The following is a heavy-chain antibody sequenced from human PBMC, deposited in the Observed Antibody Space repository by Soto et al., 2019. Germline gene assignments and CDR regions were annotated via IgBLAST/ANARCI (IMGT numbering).Heavy chain of an antibody. J-gene: IGHJ6*02. CDR2: INPNSGGT. D-gene: IGHD3-3*01. CDR3: AIGGSDDFWSGVNYGMDV. V-gene: IGHV1-2*04. Sequence: ASVKVSCKASGYTFTGNYMHWVRQAPGQGLEWMGWINPNSGGTNYAQKFQGWVTMTRDTSISTAYMELSRLRSDDTAVFFFAIGGSDDFWSGVNYGMDVCGQGTTVTVYS. CDR1: GYTFTGNY.